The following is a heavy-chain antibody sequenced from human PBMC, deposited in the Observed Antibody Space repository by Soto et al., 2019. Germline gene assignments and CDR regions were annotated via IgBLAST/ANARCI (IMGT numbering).Heavy chain of an antibody. Sequence: QVQLQESGPGLVKPSGTLSLTCAVSGGSISSSNWWSWVRQPPGKGLEWIGEIYHSGSTNYNPSRKSRVTISXXKXKXXFSLKLSSVTAADTAVYYCASSVGATTTSAWYFDLWGRGTLVTVSS. CDR3: ASSVGATTTSAWYFDL. CDR1: GGSISSSNW. D-gene: IGHD1-26*01. CDR2: IYHSGST. J-gene: IGHJ2*01. V-gene: IGHV4-4*02.